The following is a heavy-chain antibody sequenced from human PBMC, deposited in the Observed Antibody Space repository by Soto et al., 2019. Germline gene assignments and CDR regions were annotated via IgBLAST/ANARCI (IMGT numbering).Heavy chain of an antibody. CDR3: ARDRNGYSYGSNWFDP. J-gene: IGHJ5*02. V-gene: IGHV1-8*01. CDR1: GYTFTSYD. Sequence: ASVKVSCKASGYTFTSYDINWVRQATGQGLEWMGWMNPNSGNTGYAQKFQGRVTMTRNTSTSTAYMELSSLRSEDTAVYYCARDRNGYSYGSNWFDPWGQGTLVTVSS. CDR2: MNPNSGNT. D-gene: IGHD5-18*01.